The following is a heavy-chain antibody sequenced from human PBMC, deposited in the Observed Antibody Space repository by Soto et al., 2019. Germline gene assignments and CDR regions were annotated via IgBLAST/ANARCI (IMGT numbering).Heavy chain of an antibody. CDR2: INQDGSER. Sequence: PGGSLRLSCAGSGLTFRNDWLSWVRQAPGKGLEWVANINQDGSERYYVDSVRGRFTISRDNVENSLCLQLNSLRPEDTAVYYCAVYGYGVSAAAYWGQGTLVTVSS. D-gene: IGHD4-17*01. V-gene: IGHV3-7*03. J-gene: IGHJ4*02. CDR1: GLTFRNDW. CDR3: AVYGYGVSAAAY.